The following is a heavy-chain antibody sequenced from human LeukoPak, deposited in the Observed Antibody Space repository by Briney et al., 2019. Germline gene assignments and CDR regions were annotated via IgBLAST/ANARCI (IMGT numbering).Heavy chain of an antibody. V-gene: IGHV5-51*01. CDR1: GYSFTSYW. CDR3: ARHGPLYNIAAAAPDY. J-gene: IGHJ4*02. D-gene: IGHD6-13*01. CDR2: IYPGDSDT. Sequence: GESLKISCKGSGYSFTSYWIGWVRQMPGKGLEWMGIIYPGDSDTRYSPSFQGQVTISADKSISTAYLQWSSLKASDTAMYYCARHGPLYNIAAAAPDYWGQGTLVTVSS.